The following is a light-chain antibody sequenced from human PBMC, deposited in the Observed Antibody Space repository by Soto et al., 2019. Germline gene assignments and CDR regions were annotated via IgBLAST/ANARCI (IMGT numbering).Light chain of an antibody. Sequence: QSVLTQPPSVSAAPGQKVTISCSGSSSNIGNNYVSWYQQLPGTAPKLLIYDNNKGPSGIPDRFSGSKSGTSATLGITGLQTGDEADYYCGTWDSSLSGVVFGGGTKLTVL. J-gene: IGLJ2*01. V-gene: IGLV1-51*01. CDR3: GTWDSSLSGVV. CDR1: SSNIGNNY. CDR2: DNN.